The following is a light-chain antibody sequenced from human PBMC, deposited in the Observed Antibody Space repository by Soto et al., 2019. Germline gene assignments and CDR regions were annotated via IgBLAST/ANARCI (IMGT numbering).Light chain of an antibody. J-gene: IGLJ2*01. CDR1: SGHSSYA. V-gene: IGLV4-69*01. CDR2: LNNDGSH. Sequence: QSVLTQSPSASASLGASVKLTCTLSSGHSSYAIAWHQKQPGKGPRYLMDLNNDGSHTKGDGIPDRFSGSSSGADRYLIISSLQSEDEADYYCQTWGTGFQSFGRGTKLTVL. CDR3: QTWGTGFQS.